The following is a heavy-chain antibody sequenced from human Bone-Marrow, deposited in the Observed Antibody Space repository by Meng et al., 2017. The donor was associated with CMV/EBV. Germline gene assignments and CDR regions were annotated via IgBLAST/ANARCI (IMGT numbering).Heavy chain of an antibody. V-gene: IGHV1-46*01. J-gene: IGHJ4*02. D-gene: IGHD3-22*01. Sequence: ASVKVSCKASGYTFTSYDMHWVRQAPGQGLEWMGIINPSGGSTSYAQKFQGRVTMTRDTSTSTVYMELSSLRSEDTAVYYCARALRLQWLPLNWGQGTLVTVSS. CDR1: GYTFTSYD. CDR3: ARALRLQWLPLN. CDR2: INPSGGST.